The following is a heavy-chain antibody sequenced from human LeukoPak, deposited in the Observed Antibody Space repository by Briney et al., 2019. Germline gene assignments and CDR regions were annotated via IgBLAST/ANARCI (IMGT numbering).Heavy chain of an antibody. Sequence: GSLRLSCAASGFTFSSYAMSWVRQAPGKGLEWVSAISGSGGSTYYADSVKGRFTISRDNSKNTLYLQMNSLRAEDAAVYYCAKTKGSGWYEGAFNAGFDYWGQGTLVTVSS. CDR3: AKTKGSGWYEGAFNAGFDY. V-gene: IGHV3-23*01. CDR1: GFTFSSYA. D-gene: IGHD6-19*01. CDR2: ISGSGGST. J-gene: IGHJ4*02.